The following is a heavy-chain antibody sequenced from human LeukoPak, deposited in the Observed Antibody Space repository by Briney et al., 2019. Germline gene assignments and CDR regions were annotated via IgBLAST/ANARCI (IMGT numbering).Heavy chain of an antibody. CDR2: IYRGGAT. Sequence: GGSLRLSCAASEFYGSSNYMSWVRQAPGKGLEWVSVIYRGGATFYADSVMGRFTLSRNDSKSTLYLQMNSLRAEDTAVYYCLKDPARPGDRLNSYYGMDVWGQGTTVTVSS. J-gene: IGHJ6*02. D-gene: IGHD7-27*01. CDR1: EFYGSSNY. V-gene: IGHV3-53*01. CDR3: LKDPARPGDRLNSYYGMDV.